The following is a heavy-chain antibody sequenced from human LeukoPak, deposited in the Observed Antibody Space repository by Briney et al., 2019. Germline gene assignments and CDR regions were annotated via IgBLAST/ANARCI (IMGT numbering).Heavy chain of an antibody. Sequence: GGSLRLSCAASGFTFSSYGMHWVRQAPGKGLEWVAVISYDGSNKYYADSVKGRFTISRDNSKNTLYLQMNSLRAEDTAVSYCARGLPIDYWGQGTLVTVSS. CDR1: GFTFSSYG. D-gene: IGHD5-12*01. J-gene: IGHJ4*02. V-gene: IGHV3-30*03. CDR2: ISYDGSNK. CDR3: ARGLPIDY.